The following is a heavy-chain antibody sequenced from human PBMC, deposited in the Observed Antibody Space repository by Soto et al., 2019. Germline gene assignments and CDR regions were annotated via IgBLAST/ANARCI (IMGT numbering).Heavy chain of an antibody. D-gene: IGHD3-3*01. CDR3: AREGITKSGVANGFDS. V-gene: IGHV4-61*08. CDR1: GDSVSSGGYH. J-gene: IGHJ5*01. CDR2: IYFSGIT. Sequence: PSETLSLTCNVSGDSVSSGGYHWSWVRQPPGKGLEWIGYIYFSGITNYNPSLKSRVTISLDTSKNQFSLRLTSVTAADTAVYYCAREGITKSGVANGFDSWGQGTLVTVSS.